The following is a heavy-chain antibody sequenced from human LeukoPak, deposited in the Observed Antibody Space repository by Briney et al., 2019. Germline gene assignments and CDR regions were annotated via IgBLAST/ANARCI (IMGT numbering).Heavy chain of an antibody. J-gene: IGHJ4*02. D-gene: IGHD3-10*01. Sequence: GGSLRLSCAASGFTFSSYSMNLVRQAPGKGLEWVSSISSSSSYIYYADSVKGRFTISRDNAKNSLYLQMNSLRAEDTAVYYCARDRVEYYFDYWGQGTLVTVSS. CDR3: ARDRVEYYFDY. V-gene: IGHV3-21*01. CDR1: GFTFSSYS. CDR2: ISSSSSYI.